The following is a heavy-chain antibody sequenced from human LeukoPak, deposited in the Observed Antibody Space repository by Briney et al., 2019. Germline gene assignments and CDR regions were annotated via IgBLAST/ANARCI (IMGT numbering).Heavy chain of an antibody. CDR3: ARASYDSSDYEYFQH. Sequence: ASVKVSCKASSYPFTNYGISWVRQAPGQGLEWMGWISAYNGNTNFAQKFQGRVTMTTDTSTSTAYMELSRLRSDDTAVYYCARASYDSSDYEYFQHWGQGTLVTVSS. CDR2: ISAYNGNT. D-gene: IGHD3-22*01. J-gene: IGHJ1*01. V-gene: IGHV1-18*01. CDR1: SYPFTNYG.